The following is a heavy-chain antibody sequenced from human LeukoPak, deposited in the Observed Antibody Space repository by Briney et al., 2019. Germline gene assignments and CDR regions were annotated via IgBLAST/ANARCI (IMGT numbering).Heavy chain of an antibody. J-gene: IGHJ4*02. CDR2: ISSSSSYI. V-gene: IGHV3-21*01. CDR1: GFTFRNYS. Sequence: GGSLRLSCAASGFTFRNYSMNWVRQAPGKGLEWVSCISSSSSYIYYGDSVKGRFTISRDNAKNSLYLQMNSLRAEDTAVYYCARGPGGWYSSSWYSELWGQGTLVAVSS. CDR3: ARGPGGWYSSSWYSEL. D-gene: IGHD6-13*01.